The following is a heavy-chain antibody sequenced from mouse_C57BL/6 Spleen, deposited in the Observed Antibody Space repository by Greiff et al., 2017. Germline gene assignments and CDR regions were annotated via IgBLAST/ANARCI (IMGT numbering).Heavy chain of an antibody. CDR2: IYPRSGNT. D-gene: IGHD2-5*01. CDR1: GYTFTSYG. V-gene: IGHV1-81*01. J-gene: IGHJ1*03. Sequence: VQLQQSGAELARPGASVKLSCKASGYTFTSYGISWVKQRTGQGLEWIGEIYPRSGNTYYNEKLKGKATLTADKSSSTAYMELRSLTSEDSAVYFCARSSNYSNYVWYFDVWGTGTTVTVSS. CDR3: ARSSNYSNYVWYFDV.